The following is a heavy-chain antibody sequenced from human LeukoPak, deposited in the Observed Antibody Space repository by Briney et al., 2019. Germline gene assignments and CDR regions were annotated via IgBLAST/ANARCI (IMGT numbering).Heavy chain of an antibody. CDR1: GYTFTGYY. V-gene: IGHV1-2*02. D-gene: IGHD3-3*01. J-gene: IGHJ4*02. Sequence: GASVKVSCKASGYTFTGYYMHWVRQAPGQGLEWMGWINPNSGGTNYAQKFQGRVTMTRDTSISTAYMELSRLRSDDTAVYYCARVGVYYDFWSGYYYFDYWGQGTLVTVSS. CDR2: INPNSGGT. CDR3: ARVGVYYDFWSGYYYFDY.